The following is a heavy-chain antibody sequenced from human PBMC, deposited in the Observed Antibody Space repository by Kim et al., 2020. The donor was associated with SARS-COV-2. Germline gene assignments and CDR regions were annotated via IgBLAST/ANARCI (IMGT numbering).Heavy chain of an antibody. D-gene: IGHD6-19*01. CDR2: ILSDGSDE. J-gene: IGHJ4*02. CDR1: GFIFKNYG. Sequence: GGSLRLSCAASGFIFKNYGMHWVRQAPGKGLEWVAVILSDGSDEYYADSVKGRFTISRDNFKNTMYLQMNTLRVEDTAVYDCAKERGGGRYEGVDWGQG. V-gene: IGHV3-30*18. CDR3: AKERGGGRYEGVD.